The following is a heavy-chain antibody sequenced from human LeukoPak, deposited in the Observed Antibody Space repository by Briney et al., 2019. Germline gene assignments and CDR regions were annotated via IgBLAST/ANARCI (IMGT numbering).Heavy chain of an antibody. CDR3: ASLSSGRDY. CDR1: GGSFSGYY. D-gene: IGHD6-19*01. Sequence: NTSETLSLTCAVYGGSFSGYYWSWIRQPPGKGLEWIGEINHSGSTNYNPSLKSRVTISVDTSKNQFSLKLSSVTAADTAVYYCASLSSGRDYWGQGTLVTVSS. CDR2: INHSGST. V-gene: IGHV4-34*01. J-gene: IGHJ4*02.